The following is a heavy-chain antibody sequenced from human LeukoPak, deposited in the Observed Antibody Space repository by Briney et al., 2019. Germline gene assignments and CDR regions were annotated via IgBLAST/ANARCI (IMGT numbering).Heavy chain of an antibody. Sequence: PSETLSLTCTVSGGSISSYYWSWIRQPPGKGLEWIGHVYYSGRTNYNPSLKSRVTISVDTSKNQFSLKLTSVTAADTAVYYCARGYLWGSYRSHGLNYFDYWGQGTLVTVSS. D-gene: IGHD3-16*02. J-gene: IGHJ4*02. V-gene: IGHV4-59*01. CDR1: GGSISSYY. CDR3: ARGYLWGSYRSHGLNYFDY. CDR2: VYYSGRT.